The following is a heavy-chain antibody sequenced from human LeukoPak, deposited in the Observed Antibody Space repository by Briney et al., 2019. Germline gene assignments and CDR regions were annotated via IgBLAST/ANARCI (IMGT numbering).Heavy chain of an antibody. CDR2: IGGSGGST. CDR1: GFTFSSYA. V-gene: IGHV3-23*01. D-gene: IGHD5-24*01. CDR3: AKGDSPTYYYMDV. J-gene: IGHJ6*03. Sequence: PGGSLRLSCAASGFTFSSYAMSWVRQAPGKGLEWVSAIGGSGGSTYYADSVKGRFTISRDNSKNTLYLQMNSLRAEDTAVYYCAKGDSPTYYYMDVWGKGTTVTVSS.